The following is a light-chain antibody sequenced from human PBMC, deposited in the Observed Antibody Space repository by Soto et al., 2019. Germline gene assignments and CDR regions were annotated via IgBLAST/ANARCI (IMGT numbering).Light chain of an antibody. CDR1: SSNIGAGYD. V-gene: IGLV1-40*01. CDR2: GNS. CDR3: QSYDSSLSGSDV. Sequence: SVLTQPPSASGAPGPRVTITCTGSSSNIGAGYDVHWYQQLPGTAPKLLIYGNSNRPSGVPDRFSGSKSGTSASLAITWLQAEDEADYYCQSYDSSLSGSDVFGTGTKATV. J-gene: IGLJ1*01.